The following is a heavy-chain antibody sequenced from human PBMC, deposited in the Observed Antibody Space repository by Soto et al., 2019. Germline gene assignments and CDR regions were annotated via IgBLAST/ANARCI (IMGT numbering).Heavy chain of an antibody. CDR2: IKSKTDGGTT. Sequence: EVQLVESGGGLVKPGGSLRLSCAASGFTFSNAWMNWVRQAPGKGLEWVGRIKSKTDGGTTDYAAPVKGRFTISRDDLKNTLYLQMNSLKTEDTAVYYCTTHQNYYDSSGYYYVDYWGQGTLVTVSS. D-gene: IGHD3-22*01. J-gene: IGHJ4*02. CDR1: GFTFSNAW. V-gene: IGHV3-15*07. CDR3: TTHQNYYDSSGYYYVDY.